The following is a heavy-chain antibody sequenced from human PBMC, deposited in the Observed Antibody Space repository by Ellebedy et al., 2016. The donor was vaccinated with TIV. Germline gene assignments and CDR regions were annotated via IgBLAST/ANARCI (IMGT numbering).Heavy chain of an antibody. D-gene: IGHD2-2*01. Sequence: MPSETLSLTCTVSGGSISSYYWSWIRQLAGKGLEWIGRIYFSGSTNYNPSLKSRVTMSLDASKNQFSLKLSSVTAADTAVYYCTRGPAPSGYGMDVWGPGTTVTVSS. V-gene: IGHV4-4*07. CDR2: IYFSGST. CDR1: GGSISSYY. CDR3: TRGPAPSGYGMDV. J-gene: IGHJ6*02.